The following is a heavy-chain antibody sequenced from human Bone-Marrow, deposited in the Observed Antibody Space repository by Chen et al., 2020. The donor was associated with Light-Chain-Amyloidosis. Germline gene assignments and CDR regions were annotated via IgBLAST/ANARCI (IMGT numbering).Heavy chain of an antibody. Sequence: EVQLEQSGPEVKKPGETLKRYCKGSGYTFHNYWIGWVRQMPGKGLEWMGVIYPDDSDARYSPSFEGQVTISADKSITTAYLQWRSLKASDTAMYYCARRRDGYNFDYWGQGTLVTVSS. CDR2: IYPDDSDA. CDR3: ARRRDGYNFDY. D-gene: IGHD5-12*01. J-gene: IGHJ4*02. V-gene: IGHV5-51*01. CDR1: GYTFHNYW.